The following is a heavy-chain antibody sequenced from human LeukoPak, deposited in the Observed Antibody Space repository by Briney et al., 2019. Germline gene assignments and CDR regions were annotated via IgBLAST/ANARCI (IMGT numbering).Heavy chain of an antibody. CDR3: ARGAYCSSTSCYGNYYYYMDV. CDR2: IYYSGST. Sequence: SETLSLTCTVSGGSISSHYWSWIRQPPGKGLEWIGYIYYSGSTNYNPSLKSRVTISVDTSKNQFSLKLSSVTAADTAVYYCARGAYCSSTSCYGNYYYYMDVWGKGTTVTVSS. D-gene: IGHD2-2*01. V-gene: IGHV4-59*08. J-gene: IGHJ6*03. CDR1: GGSISSHY.